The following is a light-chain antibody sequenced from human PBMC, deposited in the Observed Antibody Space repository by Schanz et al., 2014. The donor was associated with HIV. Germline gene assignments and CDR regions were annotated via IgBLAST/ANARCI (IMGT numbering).Light chain of an antibody. V-gene: IGLV2-23*02. J-gene: IGLJ2*01. Sequence: QSVLTQPASVSGSPGQSITISCTGTSSDVGSYNLVSWYQQYPGKAPKLMIYEISKWPSGVSNRFSGSKSGNTASLTISGLQAEDEADYYCCSYTGSGTLVFGGGTKPTVL. CDR1: SSDVGSYNL. CDR2: EIS. CDR3: CSYTGSGTLV.